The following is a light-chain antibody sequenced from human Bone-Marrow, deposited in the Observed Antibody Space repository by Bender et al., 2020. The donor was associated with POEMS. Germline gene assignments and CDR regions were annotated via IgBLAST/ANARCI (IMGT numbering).Light chain of an antibody. J-gene: IGLJ1*01. CDR1: NIGGKA. CDR2: DDS. V-gene: IGLV3-21*02. CDR3: QVWDSSRDHYV. Sequence: SYVLTQPPSVSEAPGQTASITCGGNNIGGKAVHWYQQKPGQAPVLVVYDDSDRPSGIPERFSGSNSGNTATLTIRRVEAGDEADYYCQVWDSSRDHYVFGTGTKVTV.